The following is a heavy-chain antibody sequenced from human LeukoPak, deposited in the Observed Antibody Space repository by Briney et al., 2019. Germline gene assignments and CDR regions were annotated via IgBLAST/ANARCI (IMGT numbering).Heavy chain of an antibody. CDR2: ISSSGSTI. D-gene: IGHD1-26*01. CDR1: GFTFSSYS. CDR3: AVRRWELLSDDAFDI. Sequence: GGSLRLSCAASGFTFSSYSMNWVRQAPGKGLEWVSYISSSGSTIYYADSVKGRFTISRDNAKNSLYLQMNSLRAEDTAVYYCAVRRWELLSDDAFDIWGQGTMVTVSS. J-gene: IGHJ3*02. V-gene: IGHV3-48*04.